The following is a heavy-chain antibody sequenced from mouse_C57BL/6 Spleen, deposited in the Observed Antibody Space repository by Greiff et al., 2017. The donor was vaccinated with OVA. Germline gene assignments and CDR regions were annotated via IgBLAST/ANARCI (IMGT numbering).Heavy chain of an antibody. J-gene: IGHJ3*01. CDR1: GYTFTSYW. CDR3: AREGYDYDEEFAY. CDR2: INPSNGGT. D-gene: IGHD2-4*01. Sequence: VQLQQSGTELVKPGASVKLSCKASGYTFTSYWMHWVKQRPGQGLEWIGNINPSNGGTNYNEKFKSKATLTVDKSSSTAYMQLSSLTSEDSAVYYCAREGYDYDEEFAYWGQGTLVTVSA. V-gene: IGHV1-53*01.